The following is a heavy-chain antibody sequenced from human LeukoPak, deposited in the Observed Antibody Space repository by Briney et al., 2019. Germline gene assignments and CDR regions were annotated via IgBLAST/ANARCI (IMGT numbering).Heavy chain of an antibody. V-gene: IGHV4-34*01. J-gene: IGHJ3*02. CDR3: ASALGLAFDI. Sequence: PSETLSLTCAVYGGSFSGYYWSWIRQPPGKGLEWIGEINHSGSTNYNPSLKSRATISVDTSKNQFSLKLSSVTAADTAVYYCASALGLAFDIWGQGTMVTVSS. CDR1: GGSFSGYY. CDR2: INHSGST.